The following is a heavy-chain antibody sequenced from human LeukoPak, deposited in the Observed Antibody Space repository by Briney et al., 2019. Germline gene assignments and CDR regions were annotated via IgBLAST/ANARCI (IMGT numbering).Heavy chain of an antibody. CDR2: INPSGGST. J-gene: IGHJ4*02. CDR3: AREGIYYDILTGYYVH. D-gene: IGHD3-9*01. Sequence: ASVKVSCKASGYTFTSYYMHWVRQAPGQGLEWMGIINPSGGSTSYAQKFQGRVTMTRDTSTSTVYMELSSLRSEDTAVYYCAREGIYYDILTGYYVHWGQGTLVTVSS. V-gene: IGHV1-46*01. CDR1: GYTFTSYY.